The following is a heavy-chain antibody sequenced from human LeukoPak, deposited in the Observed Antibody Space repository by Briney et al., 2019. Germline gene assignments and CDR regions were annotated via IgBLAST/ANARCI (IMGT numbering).Heavy chain of an antibody. CDR2: INPSGGST. D-gene: IGHD6-13*01. J-gene: IGHJ4*02. CDR3: ARDRSRSWNFDY. CDR1: GYTFTSYY. Sequence: PGGSLRVSCEASGYTFTSYYMTWVRQAPGQGLEWMGIINPSGGSTSYAQKFQGRVTITRDTSTNTVYMELSSLRSEDTAVYYCARDRSRSWNFDYWGQGTLVTVSS. V-gene: IGHV1-46*01.